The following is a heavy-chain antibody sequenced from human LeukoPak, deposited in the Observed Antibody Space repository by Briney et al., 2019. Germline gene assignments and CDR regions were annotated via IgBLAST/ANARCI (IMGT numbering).Heavy chain of an antibody. CDR2: ISDSGGST. J-gene: IGHJ5*02. CDR1: AFTLSSYG. Sequence: GGSLRPSCAPSAFTLSSYGMSWVRQAPGKGLEWVSGISDSGGSTYYADSVKGRFTISRDNSKNTLYLQMNSLRAEDTAIYYCATEGGPGLGENWFDPWGQGTLVTVSS. V-gene: IGHV3-23*01. CDR3: ATEGGPGLGENWFDP. D-gene: IGHD3/OR15-3a*01.